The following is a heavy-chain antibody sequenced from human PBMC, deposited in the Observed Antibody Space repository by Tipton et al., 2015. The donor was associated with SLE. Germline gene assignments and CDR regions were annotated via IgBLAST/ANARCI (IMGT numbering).Heavy chain of an antibody. CDR2: IYTSGAT. CDR3: ASGGYYASGSYYGGWFDP. Sequence: TLSLTCNVSGVSISSSYWSWIRQPAGKGLEWIGRIYTSGATDDNPSLKSRVSISVDTSKNQVSLKLTSVTAADTGVYYCASGGYYASGSYYGGWFDPWGQGTLVTVSS. V-gene: IGHV4-4*07. CDR1: GVSISSSY. D-gene: IGHD3-10*01. J-gene: IGHJ5*02.